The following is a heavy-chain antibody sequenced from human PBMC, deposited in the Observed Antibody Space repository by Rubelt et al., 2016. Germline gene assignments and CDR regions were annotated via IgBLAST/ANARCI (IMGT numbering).Heavy chain of an antibody. Sequence: QVQLVQSGAEVKKPGASVKVSCKASGYTFTSYGISWVRQAPGQGLEWMGWISAYNGNTNYARKHQGRGTMTTDTATSTAYIERRSLRSDDTAVYYCVGGEPADYWGQGTLVTVSS. CDR2: ISAYNGNT. J-gene: IGHJ4*02. D-gene: IGHD3-10*01. CDR3: VGGEPADY. CDR1: GYTFTSYG. V-gene: IGHV1-18*01.